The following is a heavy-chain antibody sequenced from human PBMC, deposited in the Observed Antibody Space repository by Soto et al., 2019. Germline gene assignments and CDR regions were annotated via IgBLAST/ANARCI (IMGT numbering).Heavy chain of an antibody. V-gene: IGHV5-51*01. CDR2: INADDSET. Sequence: GESLKISCKTSGYSFVAYWIGWVRQVPGQGLEWIGIINADDSETRYSPSFEGQATMSVDKSITTAYLQLKSLKASGSAIYYCALKRLGFCSRSACFSGYFDSWGQGTLVTVSS. D-gene: IGHD6-13*01. CDR3: ALKRLGFCSRSACFSGYFDS. CDR1: GYSFVAYW. J-gene: IGHJ4*02.